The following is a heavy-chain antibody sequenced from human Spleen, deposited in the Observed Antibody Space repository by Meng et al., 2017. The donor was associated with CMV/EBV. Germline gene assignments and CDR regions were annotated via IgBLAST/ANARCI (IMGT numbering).Heavy chain of an antibody. CDR2: IIPVFGTA. CDR3: ARGDVDTGMVVDYQHFGMDI. Sequence: SVKVSYKASGDTLSNYAFNWVRQAPGQGLEWMGGIIPVFGTANYAQKFQGRVTITMDDLTTTVYMDLSSLRSEDTAVYYCARGDVDTGMVVDYQHFGMDIWGQGTTVTVSS. V-gene: IGHV1-69*05. D-gene: IGHD5-18*01. CDR1: GDTLSNYA. J-gene: IGHJ6*02.